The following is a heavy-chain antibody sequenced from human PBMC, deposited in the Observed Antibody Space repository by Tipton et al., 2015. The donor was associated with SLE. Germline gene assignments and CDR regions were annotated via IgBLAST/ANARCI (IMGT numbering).Heavy chain of an antibody. Sequence: TLSLTCTVSGGSISSGSYYWSWIRQPAGKGLEWIGHIYTSGSTNYNPSLKSRVTISVDTSKNQFSLKLSSVTAADTAVYYCASLSGGYYFDYWGQGTLVTVSS. V-gene: IGHV4-61*09. CDR1: GGSISSGSYY. D-gene: IGHD3-10*01. CDR3: ASLSGGYYFDY. J-gene: IGHJ4*02. CDR2: IYTSGST.